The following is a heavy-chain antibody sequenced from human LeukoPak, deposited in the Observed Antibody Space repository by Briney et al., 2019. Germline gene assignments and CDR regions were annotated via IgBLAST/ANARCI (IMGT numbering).Heavy chain of an antibody. CDR1: GFIFSTYW. V-gene: IGHV3-7*03. J-gene: IGHJ4*02. Sequence: GGSLRLSCAASGFIFSTYWMSWVRQAPGKGLEWVANIKQDGSEKYYVDSVKGRFTISRDNAKNSLYLQMNSLIAEDTAVYYCARDGMATINSWGQGTVVTVSS. CDR3: ARDGMATINS. CDR2: IKQDGSEK. D-gene: IGHD5-12*01.